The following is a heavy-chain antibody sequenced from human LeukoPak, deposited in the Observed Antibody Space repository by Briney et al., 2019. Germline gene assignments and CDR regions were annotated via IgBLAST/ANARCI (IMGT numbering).Heavy chain of an antibody. CDR1: GFTFSSYS. CDR3: AKIGMVRGVIDY. D-gene: IGHD3-10*01. V-gene: IGHV3-23*01. J-gene: IGHJ4*02. CDR2: ISGSGGST. Sequence: GGSLRLSCAASGFTFSSYSMNWVRQAPGKGLEWVSAISGSGGSTYYADSVKGRFTISRDNSKNTLYLQMNSLRAEDTAVYYCAKIGMVRGVIDYWGQGTLVTVSS.